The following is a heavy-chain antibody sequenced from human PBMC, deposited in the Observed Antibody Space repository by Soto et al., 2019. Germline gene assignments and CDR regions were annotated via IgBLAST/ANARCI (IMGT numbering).Heavy chain of an antibody. Sequence: ASVKVSCKASGYTFTSYDINWVRQAPGQGLEWVGWINPTSEYTAHAQKFQGRVTLTREISTATAYMELSSLTSDDTAFYFCARQRHPGYLSDWGPGTQVTVSS. J-gene: IGHJ4*02. CDR2: INPTSEYT. V-gene: IGHV1-8*01. CDR3: ARQRHPGYLSD. CDR1: GYTFTSYD. D-gene: IGHD6-25*01.